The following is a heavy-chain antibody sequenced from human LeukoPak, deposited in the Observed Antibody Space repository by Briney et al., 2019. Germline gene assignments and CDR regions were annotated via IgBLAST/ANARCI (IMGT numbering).Heavy chain of an antibody. Sequence: SVKVSCKASGGTFSSYAISWVRHAPGQGLEWMVRIIPILGIANYAQKFQGRVTITADKSTSTAYMELSSLRSEDTAVYYCARTDDYGSEGLYDYWGQGTLVTVSS. J-gene: IGHJ4*02. CDR2: IIPILGIA. V-gene: IGHV1-69*04. D-gene: IGHD4-17*01. CDR3: ARTDDYGSEGLYDY. CDR1: GGTFSSYA.